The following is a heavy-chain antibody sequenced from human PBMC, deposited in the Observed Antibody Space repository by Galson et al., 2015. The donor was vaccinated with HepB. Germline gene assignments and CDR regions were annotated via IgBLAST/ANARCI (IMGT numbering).Heavy chain of an antibody. J-gene: IGHJ4*02. Sequence: SLRLSCAASGFTFSSYWMSWVRQAPGKGLEWVANIKQDGSEKYYVDSVKGRFTISRDNAKNSLYLQMSSLRAEDTAVYYCAREDSSGWVMLRYFDYWGQGTLVTVSS. CDR1: GFTFSSYW. CDR2: IKQDGSEK. V-gene: IGHV3-7*03. CDR3: AREDSSGWVMLRYFDY. D-gene: IGHD6-19*01.